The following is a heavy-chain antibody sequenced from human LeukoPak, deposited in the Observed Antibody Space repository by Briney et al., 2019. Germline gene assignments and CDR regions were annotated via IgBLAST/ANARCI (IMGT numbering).Heavy chain of an antibody. CDR2: IRYDGSNK. Sequence: PGGSLRLSCAASGFTFSSYGMHWVRQAPGKGLEWVAFIRYDGSNKYYADSVKGRFTISRDNSKNTLYLQMNSLRAEDTAVYYCAKGRGYCSSTSCYYNWFDPWGQRTLVTVSS. CDR1: GFTFSSYG. J-gene: IGHJ5*02. V-gene: IGHV3-30*02. CDR3: AKGRGYCSSTSCYYNWFDP. D-gene: IGHD2-2*01.